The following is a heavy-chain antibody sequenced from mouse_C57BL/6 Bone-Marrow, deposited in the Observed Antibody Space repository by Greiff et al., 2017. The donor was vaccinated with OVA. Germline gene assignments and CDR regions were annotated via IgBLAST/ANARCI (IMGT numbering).Heavy chain of an antibody. J-gene: IGHJ1*03. CDR1: GYTFTSYG. D-gene: IGHD1-1*01. V-gene: IGHV1-81*01. CDR2: IYPRSGNT. Sequence: VQLQQSGAELARTGASVKLSCKASGYTFTSYGISWVKQRTGQGLEWIGEIYPRSGNTYYNEKFKGKATLTADKSSSTAYMELRSLTSEDSAVYVCARRPHYYYGSSWNWYFDVWGTGTTVTVSS. CDR3: ARRPHYYYGSSWNWYFDV.